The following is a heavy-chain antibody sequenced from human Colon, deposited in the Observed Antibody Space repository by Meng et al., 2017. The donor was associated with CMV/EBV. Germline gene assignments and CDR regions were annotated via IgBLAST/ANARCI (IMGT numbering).Heavy chain of an antibody. J-gene: IGHJ4*02. CDR3: SRDGPWGYGGSDY. V-gene: IGHV1-46*01. Sequence: VQLVQAWAEVKQPGASVKVSCKASGYTITNYYFHCVRQAHGQGLERMGVISCNSGDTAYEQKFLGRCTMTRDTSTRTAYMELSSLRSEDTAVYYCSRDGPWGYGGSDYWGQGTLVTVSS. D-gene: IGHD7-27*01. CDR1: GYTITNYY. CDR2: ISCNSGDT.